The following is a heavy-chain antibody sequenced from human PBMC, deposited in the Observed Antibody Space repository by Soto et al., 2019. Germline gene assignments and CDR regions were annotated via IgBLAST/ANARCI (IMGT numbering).Heavy chain of an antibody. Sequence: GGSLRLSCAASGFTFSSYSMNWVRQAPGKGLEWVSSISSSSSYIYYADSVKGRFTISRDNAKNSLYLQMNSLRAEDTAVYYCARGGSVLLWFGEARGAFDIWGQGKMVTVSS. CDR3: ARGGSVLLWFGEARGAFDI. CDR2: ISSSSSYI. V-gene: IGHV3-21*01. J-gene: IGHJ3*02. D-gene: IGHD3-10*01. CDR1: GFTFSSYS.